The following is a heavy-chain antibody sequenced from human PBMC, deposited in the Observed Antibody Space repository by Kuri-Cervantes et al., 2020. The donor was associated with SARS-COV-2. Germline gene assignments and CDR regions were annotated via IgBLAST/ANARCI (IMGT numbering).Heavy chain of an antibody. V-gene: IGHV3-33*08. CDR3: ARSPYGDYVDDWFDP. J-gene: IGHJ5*02. CDR2: IWHDGSNK. D-gene: IGHD4-17*01. Sequence: GGSLRLSCAASGFTFSSYGMHWVRQAPGKGLEWVAVIWHDGSNKYYADSVKGRFTISRDNSKNTLYLQMNSLRAEDTAVYYCARSPYGDYVDDWFDPWGQGTLVTVSS. CDR1: GFTFSSYG.